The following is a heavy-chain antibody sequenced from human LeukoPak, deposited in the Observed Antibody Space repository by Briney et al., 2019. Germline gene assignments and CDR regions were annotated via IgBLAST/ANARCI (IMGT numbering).Heavy chain of an antibody. Sequence: GASVKVSCKASGYTLTAYYIQWVRQAPGQGLEWMGWINPNTGDTDYAQKFQVRVTVTRDTSISTSYMELSSLRSDDTAVYYCARGSGNYLFDYWGQGTLLTVSS. CDR3: ARGSGNYLFDY. D-gene: IGHD1-26*01. J-gene: IGHJ4*02. CDR2: INPNTGDT. CDR1: GYTLTAYY. V-gene: IGHV1-2*02.